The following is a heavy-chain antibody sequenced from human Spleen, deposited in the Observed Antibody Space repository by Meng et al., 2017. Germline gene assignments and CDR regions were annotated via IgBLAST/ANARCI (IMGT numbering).Heavy chain of an antibody. CDR2: INHSGST. V-gene: IGHV4-34*01. D-gene: IGHD2-2*02. CDR3: ARVSYCSSSSCYRGDMDV. CDR1: GGSFSGYY. J-gene: IGHJ6*02. Sequence: SETLSLTCAVYGGSFSGYYWSWIRQPPGKGLEWIGEINHSGSTNYNPSLKSRVTISVDTSKNQFSLKLSSVTAADTAVYYCARVSYCSSSSCYRGDMDVWGQGTTVTVSS.